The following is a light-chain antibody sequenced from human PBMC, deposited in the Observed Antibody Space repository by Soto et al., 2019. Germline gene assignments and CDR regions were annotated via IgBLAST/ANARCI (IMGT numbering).Light chain of an antibody. CDR2: GAS. CDR1: QSVSNNY. V-gene: IGKV3-20*01. CDR3: QQYGSSGT. Sequence: EILMTQSPATLSVSPGERATLSCRASQSVSNNYLAWYQQKPGQAPRLLIYGASNRATGIPDRFSGSGSGTDFTLTISRLEPEDFAVYYCQQYGSSGTFGQGTK. J-gene: IGKJ1*01.